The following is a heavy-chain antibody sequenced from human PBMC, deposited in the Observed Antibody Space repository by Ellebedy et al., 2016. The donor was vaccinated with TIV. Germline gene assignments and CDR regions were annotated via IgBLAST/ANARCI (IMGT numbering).Heavy chain of an antibody. J-gene: IGHJ4*02. D-gene: IGHD1-26*01. CDR3: ARTRTSNSGELAY. CDR2: INPTGGNT. CDR1: GYTFTGYY. V-gene: IGHV1-46*01. Sequence: ASVKVSCKASGYTFTGYYMHWVRQAPGQGLVWMGIINPTGGNTNYAQRVQGRSTLTTDTATSTAFMELRSLTSDDTAVYYCARTRTSNSGELAYWGQGTLVIVS.